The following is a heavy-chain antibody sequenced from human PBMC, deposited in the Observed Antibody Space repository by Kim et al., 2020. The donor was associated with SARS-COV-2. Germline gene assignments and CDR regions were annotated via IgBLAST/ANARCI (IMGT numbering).Heavy chain of an antibody. D-gene: IGHD3-10*01. V-gene: IGHV1-69*04. Sequence: SVKVSCKASGGTFSSYAISWVRQAPGQGLEWMGRIIPILGIANYAQKFQGRVTVTADKSTSTAYMELSSLRSEDTAVYYCASSGTLSMVRGVIINTPVDYWGQGTLVTVSS. J-gene: IGHJ4*02. CDR1: GGTFSSYA. CDR2: IIPILGIA. CDR3: ASSGTLSMVRGVIINTPVDY.